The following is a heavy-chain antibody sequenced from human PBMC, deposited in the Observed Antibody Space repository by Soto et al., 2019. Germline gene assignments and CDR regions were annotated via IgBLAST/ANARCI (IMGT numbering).Heavy chain of an antibody. J-gene: IGHJ3*02. V-gene: IGHV1-69*13. CDR2: IIPIFGTA. Sequence: SVKVSCKASGGTFSSCAISWVRQAPGQGLEWMGGIIPIFGTANYAQKFQGRVTITADESTSTAYMELSSLRSEDTAVYYCARDRFYYDSSGYYYVGAFDIWGQGTMVTVSS. CDR3: ARDRFYYDSSGYYYVGAFDI. D-gene: IGHD3-22*01. CDR1: GGTFSSCA.